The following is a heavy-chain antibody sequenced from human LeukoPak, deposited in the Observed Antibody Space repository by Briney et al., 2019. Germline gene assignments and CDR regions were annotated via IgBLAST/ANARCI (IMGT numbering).Heavy chain of an antibody. D-gene: IGHD3-22*01. CDR1: GYTFTSYG. V-gene: IGHV1-18*01. CDR3: ARDLGYYDSSGSI. J-gene: IGHJ3*02. CDR2: ISAYNGNT. Sequence: ASVKVSCKASGYTFTSYGISWVRQAPGQGLEWMRWISAYNGNTNYAPKLQGRVAMTTDTSTSTAYMELRSLRSDDTAVYYCARDLGYYDSSGSIWGQGTMVTVSS.